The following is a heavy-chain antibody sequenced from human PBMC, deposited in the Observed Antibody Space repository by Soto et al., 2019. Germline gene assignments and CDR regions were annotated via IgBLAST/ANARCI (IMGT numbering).Heavy chain of an antibody. D-gene: IGHD3-16*02. CDR1: GFTFSSYA. Sequence: EVQLLKSGGGLVQPGGSLRLSCAASGFTFSSYAMSWVRQAPGKGLEWVSAISGSGGRTYYADSVKGRFTISRDNSKNTLYRQMNSLRAEDTAVYYCAKASAYIWGSYRHDYYFDYWGQGTLVTVSS. V-gene: IGHV3-23*01. CDR2: ISGSGGRT. CDR3: AKASAYIWGSYRHDYYFDY. J-gene: IGHJ4*02.